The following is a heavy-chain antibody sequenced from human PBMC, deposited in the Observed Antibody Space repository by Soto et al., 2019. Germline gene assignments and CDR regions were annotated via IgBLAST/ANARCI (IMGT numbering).Heavy chain of an antibody. J-gene: IGHJ5*02. D-gene: IGHD3-22*01. V-gene: IGHV1-2*02. CDR1: GYTFTGYY. CDR3: ARDPYYYDSSGYLPP. CDR2: INPNSGGT. Sequence: GASVKVSCKASGYTFTGYYMHWVRQAPGQGLEWMGWINPNSGGTNYAQKFQGRVTMTRDTSISTAYMELSRLRSDDTAVYYCARDPYYYDSSGYLPPWGQGTLVTVSS.